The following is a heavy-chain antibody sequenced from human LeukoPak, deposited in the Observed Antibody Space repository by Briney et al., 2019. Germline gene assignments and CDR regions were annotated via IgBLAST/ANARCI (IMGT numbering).Heavy chain of an antibody. V-gene: IGHV3-30-3*01. CDR2: ILYDGSNK. D-gene: IGHD6-13*01. J-gene: IGHJ4*02. Sequence: GGSLRLSCAASGFTFSSNAMHWVRQAPGKGLEWVTVILYDGSNKYYADSVKGRFTISRDNSKNTLYLQMNSLRPDDTAVYYCARGDSSSWYWQNYFDYWGQGTLVTVSS. CDR1: GFTFSSNA. CDR3: ARGDSSSWYWQNYFDY.